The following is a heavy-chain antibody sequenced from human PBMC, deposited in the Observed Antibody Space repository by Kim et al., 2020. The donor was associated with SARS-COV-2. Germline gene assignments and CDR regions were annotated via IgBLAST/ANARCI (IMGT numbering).Heavy chain of an antibody. J-gene: IGHJ3*02. Sequence: GGSLRLSCAASGFTFSSYAMSWVRQAPGKGLEWVSAISGSGGSTYYADSVKGRFTISRDNSKNTLYLQMNSLRAEDTAVYYCAKEGGITTLAPGAFDIWGQGTMVTVSS. V-gene: IGHV3-23*01. CDR3: AKEGGITTLAPGAFDI. CDR1: GFTFSSYA. D-gene: IGHD4-4*01. CDR2: ISGSGGST.